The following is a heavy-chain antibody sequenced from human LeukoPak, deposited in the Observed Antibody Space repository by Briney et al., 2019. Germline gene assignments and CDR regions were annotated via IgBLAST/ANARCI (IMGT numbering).Heavy chain of an antibody. J-gene: IGHJ4*02. CDR1: GFTFSSYG. CDR3: AKDINYYGSGSYQTLDY. D-gene: IGHD3-10*01. CDR2: IRYDGSNK. Sequence: GGSLRLSCAASGFTFSSYGMHWVRQAPGKGLEWVAFIRYDGSNKYYADSVKGRFTISRDNSKNTLYLQMNSLRAEDTAVYYCAKDINYYGSGSYQTLDYWGQGTLVTVSS. V-gene: IGHV3-30*02.